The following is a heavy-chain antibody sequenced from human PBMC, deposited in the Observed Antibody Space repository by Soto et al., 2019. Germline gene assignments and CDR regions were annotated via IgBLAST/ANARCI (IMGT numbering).Heavy chain of an antibody. V-gene: IGHV3-30*03. Sequence: QVQLVESGGGVVQTGRSLRLSCAASGFTLGNNGMHWVRQAPGKGLEWVAVISRDGNTKFYADSVKGRFAISKDNSENTLYLQMNSLRLEDTAVYFCARELASGNWGQGTLVTVSS. D-gene: IGHD3-10*01. CDR1: GFTLGNNG. J-gene: IGHJ4*02. CDR2: ISRDGNTK. CDR3: ARELASGN.